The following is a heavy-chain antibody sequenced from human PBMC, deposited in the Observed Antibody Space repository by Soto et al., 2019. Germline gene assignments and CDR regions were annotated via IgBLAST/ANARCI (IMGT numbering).Heavy chain of an antibody. CDR1: GDSISSVNW. CDR2: IYHTGIT. CDR3: ARGSSRWDY. V-gene: IGHV4-4*02. J-gene: IGHJ4*02. Sequence: SETLSLTCAVSGDSISSVNWWSWVRQSPGQGLEWIGDIYHTGITNYNPSLQSRVTISVDKSKNQFSLRLSSVTAADTAMYYCARGSSRWDYWGQGTLVTVSS. D-gene: IGHD6-13*01.